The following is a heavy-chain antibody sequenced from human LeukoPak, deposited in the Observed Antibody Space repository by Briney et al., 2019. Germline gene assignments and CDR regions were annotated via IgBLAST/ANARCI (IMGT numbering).Heavy chain of an antibody. J-gene: IGHJ4*02. V-gene: IGHV1-69*13. D-gene: IGHD5-24*01. CDR1: GGSFSSYA. CDR2: IIPIFGTA. CDR3: ARGEDGYRNS. Sequence: ASVKVSCKASGGSFSSYAISWVRQAPGQGLEWMGGIIPIFGTANYAQKFQGRVTITADESTSTAYMELSSLRSEDTAVYYCARGEDGYRNSWGQGTLVTVSS.